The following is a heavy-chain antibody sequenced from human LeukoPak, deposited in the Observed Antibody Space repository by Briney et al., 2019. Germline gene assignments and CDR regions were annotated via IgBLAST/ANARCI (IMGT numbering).Heavy chain of an antibody. CDR1: GGTFSSYA. CDR3: ARWEVGAHTRGIDY. Sequence: SVKVSCKASGGTFSSYAISWVRQAPGQGLEWMGRIIPILGIANYAQKFQGRVTITADKSTSTAYMELSSLRSEVTAVYYCARWEVGAHTRGIDYWGQGTLVTVSS. CDR2: IIPILGIA. D-gene: IGHD1-26*01. J-gene: IGHJ4*02. V-gene: IGHV1-69*04.